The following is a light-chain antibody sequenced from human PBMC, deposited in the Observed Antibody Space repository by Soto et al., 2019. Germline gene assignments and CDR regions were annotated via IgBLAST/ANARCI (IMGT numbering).Light chain of an antibody. CDR2: GAS. CDR1: QSVSSN. CDR3: QQYNNWPPYT. Sequence: EIVMTQSPATLSVSPGERATLSCRASQSVSSNLAWYQQKPGQAPRLLIYGASTRATGIPARFIGSGSGTEFTRTSSILQSEDFAVYYCQQYNNWPPYTLGQGTKLEIK. J-gene: IGKJ2*01. V-gene: IGKV3-15*01.